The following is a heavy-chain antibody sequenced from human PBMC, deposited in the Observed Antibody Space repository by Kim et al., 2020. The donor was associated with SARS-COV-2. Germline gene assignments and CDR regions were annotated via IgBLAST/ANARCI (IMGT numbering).Heavy chain of an antibody. J-gene: IGHJ3*02. CDR2: IWYDGSNK. CDR3: ARVSFDGEPAELGAFDI. CDR1: GFTFSSYG. D-gene: IGHD3-10*01. V-gene: IGHV3-33*01. Sequence: GGSLRLSCAASGFTFSSYGMHWVRQAPGKGLEWVAVIWYDGSNKYYADSVKGRFTISRDNSKNTLYLQMNSLRAEDTAVYYCARVSFDGEPAELGAFDIWGQGTMVTVSS.